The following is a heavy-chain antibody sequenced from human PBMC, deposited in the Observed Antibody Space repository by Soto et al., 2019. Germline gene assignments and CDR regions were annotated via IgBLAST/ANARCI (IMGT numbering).Heavy chain of an antibody. CDR2: IYYSGSI. V-gene: IGHV4-59*08. CDR1: GGSISSYY. CDR3: ARRGNSGWYVGAFDI. Sequence: PSETLSLTCTVSGGSISSYYWNWIRQSPGKGLEWIGYIYYSGSINHNPSLKSRVTISVDTSKNQFSLKLSSVTAADTAVYYFARRGNSGWYVGAFDIWGQGTMVTVSS. J-gene: IGHJ3*02. D-gene: IGHD6-19*01.